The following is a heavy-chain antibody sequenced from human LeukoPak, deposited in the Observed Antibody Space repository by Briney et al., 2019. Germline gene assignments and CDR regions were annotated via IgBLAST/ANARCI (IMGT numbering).Heavy chain of an antibody. J-gene: IGHJ5*02. CDR2: VYASGAT. CDR3: ARHPGYSYGSNWFDP. D-gene: IGHD5-18*01. Sequence: SETLSLTCTVSGGSITNYYWSWIRQPPGEGLEWIGYVYASGATNSNPSLKSRVTISVDTSKNQFSLKLSSVTAADTAVYYCARHPGYSYGSNWFDPWGQGTLVTVSS. CDR1: GGSITNYY. V-gene: IGHV4-59*01.